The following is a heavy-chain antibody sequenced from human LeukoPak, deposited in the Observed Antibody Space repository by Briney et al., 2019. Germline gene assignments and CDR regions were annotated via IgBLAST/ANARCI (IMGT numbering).Heavy chain of an antibody. CDR1: GGSISSSSYY. D-gene: IGHD2-2*01. Sequence: PSETLSLTCTVSGGSISSSSYYWGWIRQPPGKGLEWIGSIYYSGSTYYNPSLKSRVTISVDTSKNQFSLKLSSVTAADTAVYYCASPSSGRQLLSWDYYYMDVWGKGTTVTVSS. V-gene: IGHV4-39*07. CDR3: ASPSSGRQLLSWDYYYMDV. J-gene: IGHJ6*03. CDR2: IYYSGST.